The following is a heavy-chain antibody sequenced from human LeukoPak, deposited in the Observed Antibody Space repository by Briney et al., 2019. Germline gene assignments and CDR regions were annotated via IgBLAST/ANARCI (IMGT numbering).Heavy chain of an antibody. Sequence: ASVKVSCTASGCTFTGYYMHWVREAPGQGLEWMGWINPNSGGTNYAQKFQGRVTMTRDTSISTTYMELSRLRSDDTAVYYCARDPPRIAAAGTSGSYWGQGTLVTVSS. D-gene: IGHD6-13*01. J-gene: IGHJ4*02. CDR2: INPNSGGT. V-gene: IGHV1-2*02. CDR3: ARDPPRIAAAGTSGSY. CDR1: GCTFTGYY.